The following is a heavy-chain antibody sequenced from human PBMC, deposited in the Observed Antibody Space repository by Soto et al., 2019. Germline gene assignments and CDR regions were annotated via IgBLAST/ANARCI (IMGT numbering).Heavy chain of an antibody. J-gene: IGHJ4*02. CDR2: INHSGST. CDR3: ARGVGVFGVVILPGAFDY. D-gene: IGHD3-3*01. CDR1: GGSFSGYY. Sequence: SETLSLTCAVYGGSFSGYYWSWIRQPPGKGLEWIGEINHSGSTNYNPSLKSRVTISVDTSKNQFSLKLSSVTAADTAVYYCARGVGVFGVVILPGAFDYWGQGTLVTVSS. V-gene: IGHV4-34*01.